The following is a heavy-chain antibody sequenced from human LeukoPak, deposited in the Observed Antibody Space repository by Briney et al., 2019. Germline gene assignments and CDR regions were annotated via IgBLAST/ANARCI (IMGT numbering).Heavy chain of an antibody. Sequence: PSETLSLTCTVSGGSISSYYWNWIRQPPGKGLEWIGYIYYSGSTNYNPSLKSRVTISIDTSKNQFSLKLSSVTAADTAVYYCARTPHYYDILTGYYFYYFDYWGQGTLVTVSS. V-gene: IGHV4-59*12. J-gene: IGHJ4*02. CDR3: ARTPHYYDILTGYYFYYFDY. D-gene: IGHD3-9*01. CDR2: IYYSGST. CDR1: GGSISSYY.